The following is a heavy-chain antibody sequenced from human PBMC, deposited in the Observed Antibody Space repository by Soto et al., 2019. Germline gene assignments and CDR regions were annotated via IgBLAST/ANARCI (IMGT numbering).Heavy chain of an antibody. Sequence: GGSLRLSCAASGFTFSSYSMNWVRQAPGKGLEWVSSISSSSSYIYYADSVKGRFTISRDNAKNSLYLQMNSLRAEDTAVYYCAREAVAEPYYFDYWGQGTLVTVSS. CDR2: ISSSSSYI. CDR1: GFTFSSYS. D-gene: IGHD6-19*01. CDR3: AREAVAEPYYFDY. V-gene: IGHV3-21*01. J-gene: IGHJ4*02.